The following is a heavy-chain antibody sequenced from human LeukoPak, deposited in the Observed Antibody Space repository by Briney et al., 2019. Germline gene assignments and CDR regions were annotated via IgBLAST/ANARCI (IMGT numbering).Heavy chain of an antibody. CDR2: IYHSGST. CDR1: GGSISSSNW. J-gene: IGHJ4*02. Sequence: SETLSLTCAVSGGSISSSNWWSWVRQPPGKGLEWIGEIYHSGSTNYNPSLKSRVTISVDKSKNQFSLKLSSVTAADTAIYFCARNIRGGSTYLDYWGQGTLVTVSS. V-gene: IGHV4-4*02. D-gene: IGHD3-3*02. CDR3: ARNIRGGSTYLDY.